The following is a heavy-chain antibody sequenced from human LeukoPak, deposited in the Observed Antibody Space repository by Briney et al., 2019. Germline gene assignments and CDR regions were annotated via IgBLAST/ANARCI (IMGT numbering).Heavy chain of an antibody. J-gene: IGHJ4*02. Sequence: SETLSLTCTVSGGSISSGGYYWSWIRQPPGKGLEWIGYIYHSGSTYYNPSLKSRVTISVDRSKNQFSLKLSSVTAADTAVYYCARLLGYCSSTSCYRYFDYWGQGTLVTVSS. D-gene: IGHD2-2*01. CDR3: ARLLGYCSSTSCYRYFDY. CDR2: IYHSGST. CDR1: GGSISSGGYY. V-gene: IGHV4-30-2*01.